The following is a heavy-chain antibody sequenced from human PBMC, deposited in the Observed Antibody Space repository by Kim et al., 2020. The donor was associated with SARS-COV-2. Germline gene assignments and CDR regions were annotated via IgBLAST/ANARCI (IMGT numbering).Heavy chain of an antibody. CDR3: ARRTDGRSNDC. Sequence: GGSLRLSCAASGLSLRSAVMTWLRQAPGKGLEWVSTISTSGDRTYYADSVKGRFTISKDSSKNMLYLQLNSLRAEDTAAYYCARRTDGRSNDCWGQGTLV. CDR2: ISTSGDRT. J-gene: IGHJ4*02. V-gene: IGHV3-23*01. CDR1: GLSLRSAV. D-gene: IGHD2-2*01.